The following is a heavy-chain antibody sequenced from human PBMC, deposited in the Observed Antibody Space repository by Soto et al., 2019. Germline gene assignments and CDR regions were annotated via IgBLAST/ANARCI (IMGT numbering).Heavy chain of an antibody. CDR2: IRSKANSYAT. V-gene: IGHV3-73*01. D-gene: IGHD3-3*01. J-gene: IGHJ6*02. Sequence: GGSLRLSCAASGFTFSCSAMHWVRQGSGTGLEWVGRIRSKANSYATAYAASVKVRFTISRDDSKNTAYLQMNSLKSADTAVSYCTTDYDFWSGYWSHYYGMDVWGQGTTVTVSS. CDR3: TTDYDFWSGYWSHYYGMDV. CDR1: GFTFSCSA.